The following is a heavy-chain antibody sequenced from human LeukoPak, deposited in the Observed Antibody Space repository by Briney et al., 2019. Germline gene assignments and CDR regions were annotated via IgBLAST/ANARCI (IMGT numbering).Heavy chain of an antibody. V-gene: IGHV4-34*01. CDR1: GGSFSGYY. D-gene: IGHD6-13*01. J-gene: IGHJ5*02. CDR3: ARGRGSSSWKRFDP. CDR2: INHSGST. Sequence: SETLSFTCAVYGGSFSGYYWSWIRQPPGKGLEWIGEINHSGSTNYNPSLKSRVTISVDTSKNQFSLKLSSVTAADTAVYYCARGRGSSSWKRFDPWGQGTLVTVSS.